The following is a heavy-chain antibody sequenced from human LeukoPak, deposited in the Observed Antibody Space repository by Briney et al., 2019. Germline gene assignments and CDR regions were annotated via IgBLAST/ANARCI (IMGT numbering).Heavy chain of an antibody. CDR1: GGSISSSSYY. D-gene: IGHD6-13*01. CDR2: IYYSGST. CDR3: ARISSSNWFDP. J-gene: IGHJ5*02. V-gene: IGHV4-39*01. Sequence: SQTLSLTCTVSGGSISSSSYYWGWIRQPPGKGLEWIGSIYYSGSTYYNPSLKSRVTISVDTSKNQFSLKLSSVTAADTAVYYCARISSSNWFDPWGQGTLVTVSS.